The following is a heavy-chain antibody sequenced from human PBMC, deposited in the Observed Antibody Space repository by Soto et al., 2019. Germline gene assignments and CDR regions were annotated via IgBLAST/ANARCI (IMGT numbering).Heavy chain of an antibody. V-gene: IGHV4-30-4*01. D-gene: IGHD2-21*02. CDR3: AREDAGGDRDYYGLDV. CDR2: IHYSGSI. CDR1: GGSISTDHYY. Sequence: QVQLQESGPGLVRPSQTLSLTCTVSGGSISTDHYYWTWIRQTPGKGLEWIGYIHYSGSIHFNQSLHSRVSMSVDTSKNLFSLNLSSVTAADTAVYFCAREDAGGDRDYYGLDVWGQGTTVTVSS. J-gene: IGHJ6*02.